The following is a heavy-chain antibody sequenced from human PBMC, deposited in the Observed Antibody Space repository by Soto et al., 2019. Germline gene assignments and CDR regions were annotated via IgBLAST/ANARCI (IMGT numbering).Heavy chain of an antibody. D-gene: IGHD2-2*01. CDR1: GGSISSYY. CDR3: AREQCSTSCYGMDV. J-gene: IGHJ6*02. Sequence: PSETLSLTCTVSGGSISSYYWSWIRQPPGKGLEWIGYIYYSGSTNYNPSLKSRVTISVDTSKNQFSLKLSSVTAADTAVYYCAREQCSTSCYGMDVWGQGNTVTVSS. V-gene: IGHV4-59*01. CDR2: IYYSGST.